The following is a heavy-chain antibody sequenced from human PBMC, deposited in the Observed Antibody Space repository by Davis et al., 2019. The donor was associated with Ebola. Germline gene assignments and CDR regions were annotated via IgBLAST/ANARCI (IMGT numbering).Heavy chain of an antibody. CDR1: GYTFTRYG. Sequence: ASVKVSCKASGYTFTRYGISWVRQAPGQGLEWMGWISAYNGNTNYAQKLQGRVTMTTDTSTSTAYMELRSLRSDDTAVYYCARGGYYDILTGYYYYYYGMDVWGQGTTVTVSS. D-gene: IGHD3-9*01. CDR3: ARGGYYDILTGYYYYYYGMDV. J-gene: IGHJ6*02. CDR2: ISAYNGNT. V-gene: IGHV1-18*01.